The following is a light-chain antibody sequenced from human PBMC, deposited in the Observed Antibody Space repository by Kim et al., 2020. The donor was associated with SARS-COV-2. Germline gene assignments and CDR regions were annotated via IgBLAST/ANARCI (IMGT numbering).Light chain of an antibody. V-gene: IGKV1-27*01. J-gene: IGKJ1*01. CDR2: AAS. CDR3: LKYKGDTWT. Sequence: DIQMTQSPSSLSASVGSRVTITCRAGQDINNDLAWYQQRPGKVPKLLIFAASTLQSGVPSRFSGSGSGTDFTLTISSLQPEDVATYYCLKYKGDTWTFGKGTKVDIK. CDR1: QDINND.